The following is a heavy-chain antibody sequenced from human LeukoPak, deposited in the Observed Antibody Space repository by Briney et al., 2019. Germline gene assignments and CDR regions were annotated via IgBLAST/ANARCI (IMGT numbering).Heavy chain of an antibody. CDR2: IWYDGSNK. V-gene: IGHV3-33*01. J-gene: IGHJ6*02. CDR3: ARDHYDNGMDV. D-gene: IGHD3-9*01. CDR1: GFTFSSYG. Sequence: PGRSLRLSCAASGFTFSSYGMHWVRQAPGKGLEWVAVIWYDGSNKYHADSVKGRFTISRDNSKNTLYLQMNSLRAEDTAVYYCARDHYDNGMDVWGQGTTVTVSS.